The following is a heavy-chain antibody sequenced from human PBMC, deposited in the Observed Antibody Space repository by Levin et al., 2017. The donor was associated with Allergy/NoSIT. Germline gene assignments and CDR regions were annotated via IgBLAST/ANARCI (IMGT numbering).Heavy chain of an antibody. Sequence: GESLKISCAASGFTFSSYEMNWVRQAPGKGLEWVSYISSSGSTIYYADSVKGRFTISRDNAKNSLYLQMNSLRAEDTAVYYCARTADWFAYHAFDIWGQGTMVTVSS. CDR2: ISSSGSTI. CDR3: ARTADWFAYHAFDI. J-gene: IGHJ3*02. CDR1: GFTFSSYE. D-gene: IGHD3-9*01. V-gene: IGHV3-48*03.